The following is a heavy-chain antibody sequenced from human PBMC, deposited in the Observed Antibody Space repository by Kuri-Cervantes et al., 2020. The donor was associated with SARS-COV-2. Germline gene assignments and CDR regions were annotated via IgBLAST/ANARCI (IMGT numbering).Heavy chain of an antibody. D-gene: IGHD3-22*01. CDR3: ARDRGPQGYYYDSSGYSQNAFDI. CDR2: IIPIFGTA. Sequence: SVKVSCKASGGTFSSYANSWVRQAPGQGLEWMGGIIPIFGTANYAQKFQGRVTITADESTSTAYMELSSLRSEDTAVYYCARDRGPQGYYYDSSGYSQNAFDIWGRGTMVTVSS. CDR1: GGTFSSYA. V-gene: IGHV1-69*13. J-gene: IGHJ3*02.